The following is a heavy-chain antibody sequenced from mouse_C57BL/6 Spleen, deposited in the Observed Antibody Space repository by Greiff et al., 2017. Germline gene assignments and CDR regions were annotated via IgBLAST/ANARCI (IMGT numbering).Heavy chain of an antibody. CDR2: IYPGDGDT. CDR3: ARNYYGSSYVGFDV. V-gene: IGHV1-80*01. Sequence: VQLQQSGAELVKPGASVKISCKASGYAFSSYWMNWVKQRPGKGLEWIGQIYPGDGDTNYNGKFKGKATLTADKSSSTAYMQLSSLTSEDSAVYFCARNYYGSSYVGFDVWGTGTTVTVSS. CDR1: GYAFSSYW. J-gene: IGHJ1*03. D-gene: IGHD1-1*01.